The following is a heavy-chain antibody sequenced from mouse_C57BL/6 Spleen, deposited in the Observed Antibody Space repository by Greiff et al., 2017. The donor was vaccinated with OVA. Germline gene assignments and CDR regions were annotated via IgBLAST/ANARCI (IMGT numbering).Heavy chain of an antibody. V-gene: IGHV1-22*01. Sequence: EVQLVESGPELVKPGASVKMSCKASGYTFTDYNMHWVKQSHGKSLEWIGYINPNNGGTSYHQKFKGKATLTVNKSSSTAYMELRSLTSEDSAVYYCASFGNLYYFDYWGQGTTLTVSS. CDR1: GYTFTDYN. D-gene: IGHD2-1*01. J-gene: IGHJ2*01. CDR2: INPNNGGT. CDR3: ASFGNLYYFDY.